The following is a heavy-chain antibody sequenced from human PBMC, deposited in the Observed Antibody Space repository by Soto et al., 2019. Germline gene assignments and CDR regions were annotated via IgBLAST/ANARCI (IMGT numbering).Heavy chain of an antibody. Sequence: GGSLRLSCAASGFTFSSYGMHWVRQAPGKGLEWVAVISYDGSNKYYADSVKGRFTISRDNSKNTLYLQMNSLRAEDTAVYYCAKWNGGFDYWGQGTLVTVSS. J-gene: IGHJ4*02. CDR3: AKWNGGFDY. CDR2: ISYDGSNK. D-gene: IGHD3-16*01. CDR1: GFTFSSYG. V-gene: IGHV3-30*18.